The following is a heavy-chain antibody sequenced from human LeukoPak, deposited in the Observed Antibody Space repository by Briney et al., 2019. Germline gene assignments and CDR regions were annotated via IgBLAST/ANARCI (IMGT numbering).Heavy chain of an antibody. V-gene: IGHV4-39*01. CDR2: IYYSGST. CDR3: ARHIGTLAAAGFDY. Sequence: SETLSLTCSVSGDSINSTSYYWGWIRQPPGKGLEWTGSIYYSGSTYYNPSLESRVTISVDRSKNQFSLKLISVTAADTAVYNCARHIGTLAAAGFDYWGQGTPVTVSS. D-gene: IGHD6-13*01. CDR1: GDSINSTSYY. J-gene: IGHJ4*02.